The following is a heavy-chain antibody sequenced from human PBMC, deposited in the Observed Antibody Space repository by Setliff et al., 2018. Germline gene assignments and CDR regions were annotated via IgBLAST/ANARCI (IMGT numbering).Heavy chain of an antibody. V-gene: IGHV3-7*01. J-gene: IGHJ6*03. CDR2: ITQGGSEK. D-gene: IGHD2-2*02. CDR3: ARHKYTHYMDV. Sequence: GGSLRLSCAASGFTFSSYWMSWVRQAPGRGLEWVATITQGGSEKFYVDSVKGRSNISRDNAKNSLSLQMNSLRAEDTAVYYCARHKYTHYMDVWDKGATVTVSS. CDR1: GFTFSSYW.